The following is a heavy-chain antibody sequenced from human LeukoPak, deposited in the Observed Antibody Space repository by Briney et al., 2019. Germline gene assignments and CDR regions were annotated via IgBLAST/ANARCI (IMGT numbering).Heavy chain of an antibody. CDR2: IKQDGSEK. CDR3: ARVRGGSGRSYAADAFDI. D-gene: IGHD1-26*01. CDR1: GFTFSSYW. Sequence: GGSLRLSCAASGFTFSSYWMSRVRQAPGKGLEWVANIKQDGSEKYYVDSVRGRFTISRDNAKSTLYLQMNSLRADDTAVFYCARVRGGSGRSYAADAFDIWGQGTMVTVSS. V-gene: IGHV3-7*01. J-gene: IGHJ3*02.